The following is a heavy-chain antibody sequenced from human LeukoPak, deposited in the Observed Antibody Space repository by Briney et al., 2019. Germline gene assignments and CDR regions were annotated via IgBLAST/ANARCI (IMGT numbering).Heavy chain of an antibody. V-gene: IGHV4-39*01. Sequence: SETLSLTCTVSGGSISSSSYYWGWIRQPPGKGLEWIGSIYYSGSTYYNPSLKSRVTISVDTSKNQFSLKLSSVTAADTAVCYCARQGRYYDSGGYPDYWGQGTLVTVSS. CDR3: ARQGRYYDSGGYPDY. J-gene: IGHJ4*02. CDR1: GGSISSSSYY. D-gene: IGHD3-22*01. CDR2: IYYSGST.